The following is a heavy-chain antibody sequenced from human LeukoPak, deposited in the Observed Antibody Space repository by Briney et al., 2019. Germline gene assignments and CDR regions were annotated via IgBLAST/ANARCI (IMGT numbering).Heavy chain of an antibody. J-gene: IGHJ5*02. D-gene: IGHD3-9*01. CDR3: ARIYDILTGVWFDP. Sequence: ASVKVSCKASGYTFTGYYMHWVRQAPGQGLEWMGWMNPNSGNTGYAQKFQGRVTMTRNTSISTAYMELSSLRSEDTAVYYCARIYDILTGVWFDPWGQGTLVTVSS. CDR1: GYTFTGYY. V-gene: IGHV1-8*02. CDR2: MNPNSGNT.